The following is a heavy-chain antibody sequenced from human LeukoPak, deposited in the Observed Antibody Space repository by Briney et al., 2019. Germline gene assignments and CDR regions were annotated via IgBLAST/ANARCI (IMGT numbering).Heavy chain of an antibody. V-gene: IGHV3-7*04. D-gene: IGHD6-6*01. CDR2: IKQDGSEK. J-gene: IGHJ4*02. CDR1: GFTFSSYW. Sequence: GGSLRLSCAASGFTFSSYWMSWVRQAPGKGLEWVANIKQDGSEKHYVDSVKGRFTISRDNAKNSLYLQMNSLRAEDTAVYYCARGDSSSSEGFDYWGQGTLVTVSS. CDR3: ARGDSSSSEGFDY.